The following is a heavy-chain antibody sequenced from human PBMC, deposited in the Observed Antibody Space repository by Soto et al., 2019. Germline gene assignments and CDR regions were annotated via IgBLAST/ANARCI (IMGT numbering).Heavy chain of an antibody. CDR1: GGSFSGYY. D-gene: IGHD5-18*01. J-gene: IGHJ4*02. CDR2: INHSGST. Sequence: SETLSLACSVYGGSFSGYYWSWIRQPPGKGLEWIGEINHSGSTNYNPSLKSRVTISVDTSKNQFSLKLSSVTAADTAVYYCARGRTWIHLWLPFDYWGQGILGTVSA. V-gene: IGHV4-34*01. CDR3: ARGRTWIHLWLPFDY.